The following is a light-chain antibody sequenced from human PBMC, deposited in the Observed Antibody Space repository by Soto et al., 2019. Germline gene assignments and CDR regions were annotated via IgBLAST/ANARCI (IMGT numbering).Light chain of an antibody. CDR3: SSYTSSSTLV. V-gene: IGLV2-14*01. CDR2: EVS. CDR1: SSDVGGYNY. Sequence: QSLLTQPASVSGSPGQSITISCTGSSSDVGGYNYVSWYQQHPGKAPILRIYEVSNRPSGISNRFSGSKSGNTASLTLSGLQAEDEADYYCSSYTSSSTLVFGGGTKVTVL. J-gene: IGLJ2*01.